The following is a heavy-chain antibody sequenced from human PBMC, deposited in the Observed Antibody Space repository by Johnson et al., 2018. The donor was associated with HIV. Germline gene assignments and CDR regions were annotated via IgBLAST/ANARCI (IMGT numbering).Heavy chain of an antibody. CDR3: AKDKFMFLDNPVDAFDV. CDR2: IWYDGSKK. V-gene: IGHV3-33*06. J-gene: IGHJ3*01. D-gene: IGHD3/OR15-3a*01. CDR1: GFTFSSYG. Sequence: VQLVESGGGVVQPGRSLRLSCAASGFTFSSYGMHWVRQAPGKGLEWVAVIWYDGSKKYYADSVKGRFTISRDNSKKTLYLKMNSLRAEDTAVYYCAKDKFMFLDNPVDAFDVWGQGTMVTVSS.